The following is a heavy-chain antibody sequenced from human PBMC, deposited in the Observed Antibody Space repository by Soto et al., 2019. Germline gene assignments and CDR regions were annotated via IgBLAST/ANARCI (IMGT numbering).Heavy chain of an antibody. CDR3: ARDPAYSSFEH. Sequence: DVQLVESGGGLVQPGGSLRLSCAASGLSFSESWMSWVRQAPGKGLEFVANIKEEGSVRNYVDSVKGRFTISRDNAKKSVYLQLNSMRDEDTAVYYCARDPAYSSFEHWGQGTLVTVSS. J-gene: IGHJ4*02. CDR1: GLSFSESW. CDR2: IKEEGSVR. V-gene: IGHV3-7*01. D-gene: IGHD6-13*01.